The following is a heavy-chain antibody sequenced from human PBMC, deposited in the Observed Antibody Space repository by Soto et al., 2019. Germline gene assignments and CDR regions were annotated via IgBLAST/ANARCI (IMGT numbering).Heavy chain of an antibody. V-gene: IGHV4-39*01. D-gene: IGHD3-16*01. J-gene: IGHJ6*03. CDR1: GGSFSSGAFY. Sequence: QLQLQESGPGLVKPSETLSLICTVSGGSFSSGAFYWGWIRQPPGKGLEWIGSASFSGRAYYNPSLKSGATVSVDTSKNQFSLRLSSVTAADTAVYYCARPRYTFPSSYAYYYMAVWGRGTSVTVSS. CDR3: ARPRYTFPSSYAYYYMAV. CDR2: ASFSGRA.